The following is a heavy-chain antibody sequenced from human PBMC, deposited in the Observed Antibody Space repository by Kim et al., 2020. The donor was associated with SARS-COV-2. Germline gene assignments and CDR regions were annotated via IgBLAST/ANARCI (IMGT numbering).Heavy chain of an antibody. D-gene: IGHD3-10*01. J-gene: IGHJ6*02. CDR1: GFTVSSNY. CDR3: ARLSVTRDGMDV. CDR2: IYSGGST. Sequence: GGSLRLSCAASGFTVSSNYMSWVRQAPGKGLEWVSIIYSGGSTYYADSVKGRFTISRHNSKKTLYLQMNSLRAEDTAVYYCARLSVTRDGMDVWGQGTTVTVSS. V-gene: IGHV3-53*04.